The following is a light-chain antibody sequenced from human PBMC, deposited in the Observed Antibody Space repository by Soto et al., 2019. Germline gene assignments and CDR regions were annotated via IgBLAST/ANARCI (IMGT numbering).Light chain of an antibody. CDR2: DAY. CDR1: QSVSPY. Sequence: ETXLTQSPATLSLSPGDRATLSCRTSQSVSPYLAWYQQRPGQAPRLLIYDAYNRAAGIPARFSGSGSGTDFTLTISSLEPEDFAVYYCQERTNWPPGITFGPGTTVDIK. V-gene: IGKV3-11*01. J-gene: IGKJ3*01. CDR3: QERTNWPPGIT.